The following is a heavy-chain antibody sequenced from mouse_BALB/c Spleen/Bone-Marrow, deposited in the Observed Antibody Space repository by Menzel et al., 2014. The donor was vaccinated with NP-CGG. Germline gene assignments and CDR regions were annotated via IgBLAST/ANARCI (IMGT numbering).Heavy chain of an antibody. J-gene: IGHJ1*01. Sequence: EVQLQQSGPELVKPGASVKISCKASGYSFTGYFMNWVMQSHGKSLEWIGRINPYNGDTFYNQKFKGKATLTVDKSSSIARMELRSLASEVSAVYYCAREGGYYYGSSPFFDFLGAGTTVTISS. CDR3: AREGGYYYGSSPFFDF. D-gene: IGHD1-1*01. V-gene: IGHV1-20*02. CDR2: INPYNGDT. CDR1: GYSFTGYF.